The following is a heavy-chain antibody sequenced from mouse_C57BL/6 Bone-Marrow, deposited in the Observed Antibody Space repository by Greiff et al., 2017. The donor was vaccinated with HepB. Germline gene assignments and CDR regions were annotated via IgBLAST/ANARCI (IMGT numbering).Heavy chain of an antibody. D-gene: IGHD2-12*01. CDR3: ASSSGGRDY. CDR2: IRNKANGYTT. CDR1: GFTFTDYY. V-gene: IGHV7-3*01. J-gene: IGHJ2*01. Sequence: EVQLVESGGGLVQPGGSLSLSCAASGFTFTDYYMSWVRQPPGKALEWLGFIRNKANGYTTEYSASVKGRFTISRDNSQSILYLQMNALRAEDSATYYCASSSGGRDYWGQGTTLTVSS.